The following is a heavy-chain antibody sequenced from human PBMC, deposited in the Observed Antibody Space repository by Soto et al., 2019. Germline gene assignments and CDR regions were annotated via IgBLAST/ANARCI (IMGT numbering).Heavy chain of an antibody. CDR2: IHTSGST. J-gene: IGHJ6*02. V-gene: IGHV4-4*07. CDR1: GGSISRYY. CDR3: ARNGGSSSWRYYYYYYGMDV. Sequence: PSETLSLTCTVSGGSISRYYWSWIRQPAGKGLEWIGRIHTSGSTNYNPSLKSRVTMSVDTSKNQFSLKLSSVTAADTAVYYCARNGGSSSWRYYYYYYGMDVWGQGTTVTVS. D-gene: IGHD6-13*01.